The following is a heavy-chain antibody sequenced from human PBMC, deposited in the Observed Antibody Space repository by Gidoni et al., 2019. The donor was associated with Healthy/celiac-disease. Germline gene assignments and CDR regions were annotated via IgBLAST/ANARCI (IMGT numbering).Heavy chain of an antibody. CDR3: ARDKALYIALDY. CDR1: SSYA. J-gene: IGHJ4*02. CDR2: ISYDGSNK. D-gene: IGHD6-13*01. V-gene: IGHV3-30-3*01. Sequence: SSYAMHWVRQAPGKGLEWVAVISYDGSNKYYADSVKGRFTISRDNSKNTLYLQMNSLRAEDTAVYYCARDKALYIALDYWGQGTLVTVSS.